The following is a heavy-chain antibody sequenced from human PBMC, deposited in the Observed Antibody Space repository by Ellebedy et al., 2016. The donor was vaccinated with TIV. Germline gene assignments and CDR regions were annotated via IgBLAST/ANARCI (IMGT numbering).Heavy chain of an antibody. D-gene: IGHD1-1*01. CDR2: IKEDGSLK. J-gene: IGHJ4*02. V-gene: IGHV3-7*03. CDR3: ARYGNLGY. CDR1: GFTFNSYW. Sequence: GESLKISCEASGFTFNSYWMSWVRQAPGKGLELVAKIKEDGSLKYYVDAVKGRFAISRDNAKNSLYLQMNSLRAEDTAVYYCARYGNLGYWGQGTLVTVSS.